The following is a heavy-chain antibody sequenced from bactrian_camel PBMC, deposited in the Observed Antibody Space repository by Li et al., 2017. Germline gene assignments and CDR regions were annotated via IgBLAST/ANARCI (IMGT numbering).Heavy chain of an antibody. D-gene: IGHD3*01. Sequence: QLVESGGGSVQTGGSLRLSCAASGYTFNTYSWFRQAPGKEREGVAAIDTGDGSTYYLNSVEGRFTISQDNAKNMVYLQVNSLKAEDTAMYYCAAGWSFGVGTLLRRHYNYWGQGTQVTVS. CDR2: IDTGDGST. CDR3: AAGWSFGVGTLLRRHYNY. CDR1: GYTFNTYS. V-gene: IGHV3S1*01. J-gene: IGHJ4*01.